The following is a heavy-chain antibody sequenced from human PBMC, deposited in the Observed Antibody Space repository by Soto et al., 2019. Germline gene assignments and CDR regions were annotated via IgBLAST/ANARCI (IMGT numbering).Heavy chain of an antibody. CDR3: SRSIAARHYYYYGMDV. J-gene: IGHJ6*02. V-gene: IGHV4-61*08. CDR2: IYYSGST. Sequence: SETLSLTCTVSGGSVSRGGHNWSWIRQPPGKGLEWIGYIYYSGSTNYNPSLTSRVTMSVDTSKNTLYLQMNSLRAEDTAVYYCSRSIAARHYYYYGMDVWGQGTTVTVSS. CDR1: GGSVSRGGHN. D-gene: IGHD6-6*01.